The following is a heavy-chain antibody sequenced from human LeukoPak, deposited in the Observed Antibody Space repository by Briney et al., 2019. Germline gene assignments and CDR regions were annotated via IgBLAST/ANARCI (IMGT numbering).Heavy chain of an antibody. J-gene: IGHJ6*03. V-gene: IGHV4-61*02. CDR2: IYTSEST. CDR3: ARDRRGSAAAGTGWYYYYYMDV. D-gene: IGHD6-13*01. CDR1: GDSISSGSYY. Sequence: SETLSLTCTVSGDSISSGSYYWSWIRQPPGKGLEWIGRIYTSESTNYNPSLKSRVTISADTSKNQFSLKLSSVTAADTAVYYCARDRRGSAAAGTGWYYYYYMDVWGKGTTVTVSS.